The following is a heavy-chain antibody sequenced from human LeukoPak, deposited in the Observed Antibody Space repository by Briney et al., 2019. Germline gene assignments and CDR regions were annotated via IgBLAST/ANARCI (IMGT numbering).Heavy chain of an antibody. Sequence: SETLSLTCTVSGGSISSSSYYWGWIRQPPGKGLEWIGSIYYGGSTYYNPSLKSRVTISVDTSKNQFSLKLRSVTAADTAMYYCARKYCSGGDCYSNYWGQGTLVTVSS. CDR2: IYYGGST. V-gene: IGHV4-39*01. D-gene: IGHD2-15*01. CDR3: ARKYCSGGDCYSNY. J-gene: IGHJ4*02. CDR1: GGSISSSSYY.